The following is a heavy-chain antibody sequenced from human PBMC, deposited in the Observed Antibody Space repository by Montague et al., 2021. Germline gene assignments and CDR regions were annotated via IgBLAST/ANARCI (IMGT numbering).Heavy chain of an antibody. CDR3: ARLTFAIGDTPEVFDI. CDR2: ISYNGSP. D-gene: IGHD3/OR15-3a*01. J-gene: IGHJ3*02. V-gene: IGHV4-39*01. CDR1: GGSISRRPYY. Sequence: SETLSPTCSVSGGSISRRPYYWAWIRQPPGKGLEWIATISYNGSPYSDSALKSRVTISVDTSKNQLSLRLTSVTATDTAVYYCARLTFAIGDTPEVFDIWGQGTTVTVSS.